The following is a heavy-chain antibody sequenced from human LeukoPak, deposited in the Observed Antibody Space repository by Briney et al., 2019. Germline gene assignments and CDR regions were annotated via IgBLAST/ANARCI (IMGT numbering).Heavy chain of an antibody. D-gene: IGHD3-3*01. CDR3: VREGPIRFLEQIDY. V-gene: IGHV4-38-2*02. CDR1: GFTVSSNY. Sequence: GSLRLSCAASGFTVSSNYMSWVRQAPGKGLEWIGNIYHTGSTSYNPSLESRVTISLDLSKNQFSLRLSSVTAADTALYYCVREGPIRFLEQIDYWGQGTLVTVSS. J-gene: IGHJ4*02. CDR2: IYHTGST.